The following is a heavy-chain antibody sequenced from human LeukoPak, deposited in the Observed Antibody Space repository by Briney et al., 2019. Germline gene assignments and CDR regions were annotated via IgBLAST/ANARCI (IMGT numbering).Heavy chain of an antibody. Sequence: GGSLRLSCAASGFTFTNAWMSWVRQAPGKGLERGGRIKSKGDGETTDYTAPVKGRFTMSRDDSKATLYLQMNYVIVEDTAVYFCATDLGLTMIRGVLVSWGQGALVSVSP. V-gene: IGHV3-15*01. CDR1: GFTFTNAW. CDR2: IKSKGDGETT. CDR3: ATDLGLTMIRGVLVS. D-gene: IGHD3-10*01. J-gene: IGHJ4*02.